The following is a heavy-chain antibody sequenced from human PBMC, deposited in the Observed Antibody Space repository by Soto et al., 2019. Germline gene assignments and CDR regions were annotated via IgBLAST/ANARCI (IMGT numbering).Heavy chain of an antibody. CDR1: GGSISSGDYY. Sequence: SETLSLTCTVSGGSISSGDYYWSRIRQPPGKGLEWIGYIYYSGSTYYNPSLKSRVTISVDTSKNQFSLKLSSATAADTAVYYCARDIRPPPDGDYEEGFDPWGKGTLVTV. V-gene: IGHV4-30-4*01. CDR2: IYYSGST. J-gene: IGHJ5*02. CDR3: ARDIRPPPDGDYEEGFDP. D-gene: IGHD4-17*01.